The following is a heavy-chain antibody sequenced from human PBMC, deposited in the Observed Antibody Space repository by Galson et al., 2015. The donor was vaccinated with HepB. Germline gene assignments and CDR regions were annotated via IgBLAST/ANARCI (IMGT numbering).Heavy chain of an antibody. J-gene: IGHJ4*02. Sequence: SLRLSCAASGFSITTNYMNWVRQAPGKGLEWVSVLNPTGSAKIADSVKGRFTISRDNTKNTLYLQMCNLRADDTAVYYCARAAHSYSSHDSWGQGTLVTVSS. D-gene: IGHD6-13*01. CDR2: LNPTGSA. CDR3: ARAAHSYSSHDS. CDR1: GFSITTNY. V-gene: IGHV3-66*01.